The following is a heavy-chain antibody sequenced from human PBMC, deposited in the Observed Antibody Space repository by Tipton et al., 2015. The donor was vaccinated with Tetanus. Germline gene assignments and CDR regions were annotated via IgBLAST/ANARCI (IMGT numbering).Heavy chain of an antibody. Sequence: VQLVQSGGGVVQPGRSLRLSCAASGFRFSYSGMHWVRQAPGKGLEWVAVIPFDGRNERYADSVKGRFIISRDNSKNTLYLQMNSLRPEDTAVYYCAKEFQRARIRFFDSWGQGTLVTVSS. CDR3: AKEFQRARIRFFDS. CDR2: IPFDGRNE. D-gene: IGHD2-15*01. J-gene: IGHJ4*02. V-gene: IGHV3-30*18. CDR1: GFRFSYSG.